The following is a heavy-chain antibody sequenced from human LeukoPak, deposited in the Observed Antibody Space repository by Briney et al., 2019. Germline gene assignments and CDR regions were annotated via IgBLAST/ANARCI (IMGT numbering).Heavy chain of an antibody. D-gene: IGHD2-15*01. CDR3: ARGADTHFDY. CDR1: GFTFSNYD. CDR2: IGTAGDT. J-gene: IGHJ4*02. Sequence: PGGSLRLSCAASGFTFSNYDMHWVRQATGKGLEWVSAIGTAGDTYYQGSVRGRFTMSRENAKNSLHLQMNSLTAGDTAVYYCARGADTHFDYWGQGILVTVSS. V-gene: IGHV3-13*04.